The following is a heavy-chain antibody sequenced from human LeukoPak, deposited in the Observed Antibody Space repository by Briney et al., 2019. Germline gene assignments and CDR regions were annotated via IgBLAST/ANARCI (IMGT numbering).Heavy chain of an antibody. CDR2: IYYSGST. J-gene: IGHJ4*02. D-gene: IGHD2-8*01. CDR1: GGSISSYY. V-gene: IGHV4-59*01. CDR3: ARMAYAMPWFDY. Sequence: SETLSLTCTVSGGSISSYYWSWIRQPPGKGLEWIGYIYYSGSTNYNPSLKSRVTISVDTSKNQFSLKLSSVTAADTAVYYCARMAYAMPWFDYWGQGTLVTVSS.